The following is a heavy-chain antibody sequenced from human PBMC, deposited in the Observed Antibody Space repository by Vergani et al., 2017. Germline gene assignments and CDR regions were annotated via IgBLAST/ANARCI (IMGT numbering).Heavy chain of an antibody. Sequence: QVQLVQSGAEVKKPGASVKVSCKASGYTFTSCAMHWVRQAPGQRLEWMGWIYADNGNTKYSQKFQGRVTINRDTSASTAYMELSSLRSEDTAVYYCAREGFYDYVWGSYRLRGGYYFDYWGQGTLVTVSS. CDR3: AREGFYDYVWGSYRLRGGYYFDY. J-gene: IGHJ4*02. D-gene: IGHD3-16*02. V-gene: IGHV1-3*01. CDR2: IYADNGNT. CDR1: GYTFTSCA.